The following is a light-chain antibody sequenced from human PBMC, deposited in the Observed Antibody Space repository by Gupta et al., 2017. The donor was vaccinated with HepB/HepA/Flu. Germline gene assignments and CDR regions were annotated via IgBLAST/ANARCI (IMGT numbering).Light chain of an antibody. CDR2: GAS. V-gene: IGKV3-15*01. Sequence: EIVMTQSPATLSMSPGERATISCRASHSVSSNLDWYQHRPGQAPRLLIYGASTMATGIPERFSGSGSGTEFTLTISSLQSEDFAVYYCLQYNSWRTFGQGTKVEIK. J-gene: IGKJ1*01. CDR3: LQYNSWRT. CDR1: HSVSSN.